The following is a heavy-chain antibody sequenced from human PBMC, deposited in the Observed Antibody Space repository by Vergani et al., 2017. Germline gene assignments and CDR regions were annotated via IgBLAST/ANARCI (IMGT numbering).Heavy chain of an antibody. CDR1: GFTVSSNY. Sequence: EVQLVESGGGLVQPGGSLRLSCAASGFTVSSNYMSWVRQAPGKGLEWVSGIYSGGSTYYADSVKGRFTISRDNSKNTLYLQMNSLRAEDTAVYYCARDRGGYSGYDLDYWGQGTLVTVSS. CDR2: IYSGGST. J-gene: IGHJ4*02. CDR3: ARDRGGYSGYDLDY. V-gene: IGHV3-66*02. D-gene: IGHD5-12*01.